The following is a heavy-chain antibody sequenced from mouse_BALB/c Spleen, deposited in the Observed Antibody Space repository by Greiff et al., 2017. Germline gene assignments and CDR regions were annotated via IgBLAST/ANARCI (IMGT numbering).Heavy chain of an antibody. D-gene: IGHD3-1*01. Sequence: QVQLQQSAAELARPGASVKMSCKASGYTFTSYTMHWVKQRPGQGLEWIGYINPSSGYTEYNQKFKDKTTLTADKSSSTAYMQLSSLTSEDSAVYYCARSGGAGMDYWGQGTSVTVSS. V-gene: IGHV1-4*02. CDR3: ARSGGAGMDY. CDR2: INPSSGYT. J-gene: IGHJ4*01. CDR1: GYTFTSYT.